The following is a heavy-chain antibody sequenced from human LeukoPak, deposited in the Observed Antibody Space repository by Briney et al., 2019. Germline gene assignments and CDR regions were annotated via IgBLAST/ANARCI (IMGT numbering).Heavy chain of an antibody. Sequence: GESLKISCKGSGYSFTSYWIGWVRQMPGKVLEWMGIIYPGDSDTRYSPSFQGQVTISADKSISTAYLQWSSLKASDTAMYYCARPRGYCSGGSCYVKDWGQGTLVTVSS. J-gene: IGHJ4*02. CDR3: ARPRGYCSGGSCYVKD. V-gene: IGHV5-51*01. CDR1: GYSFTSYW. CDR2: IYPGDSDT. D-gene: IGHD2-15*01.